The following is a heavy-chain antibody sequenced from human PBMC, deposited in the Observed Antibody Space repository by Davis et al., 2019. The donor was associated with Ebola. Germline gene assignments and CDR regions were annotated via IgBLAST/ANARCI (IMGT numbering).Heavy chain of an antibody. Sequence: GGSLRLSCAASGFTFSSYSMNWVRQAPGKGLEWVSSISSSSSYIYYADSVKGRFTISRDNAKNSLYLQMNSLRAEDTAVYYCAPAESSSWYGLSTLDYWGQGTLVTVSS. CDR3: APAESSSWYGLSTLDY. D-gene: IGHD6-13*01. J-gene: IGHJ4*02. CDR1: GFTFSSYS. CDR2: ISSSSSYI. V-gene: IGHV3-21*01.